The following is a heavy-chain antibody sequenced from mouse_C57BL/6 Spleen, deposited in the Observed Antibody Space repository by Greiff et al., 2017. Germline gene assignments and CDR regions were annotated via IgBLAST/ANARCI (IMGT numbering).Heavy chain of an antibody. Sequence: QVQLQQPGAELVKPGASVKLSCKASGYTFTSYWMHWVKQRPGQGLEWIGMIHPNSGSTNYNEKFKSKATLTVDKSSSTAYMQLSSLTSEDSAVYYGARLTTVSPAGFAYWGQGTLVTVSA. J-gene: IGHJ3*01. CDR3: ARLTTVSPAGFAY. CDR2: IHPNSGST. D-gene: IGHD1-1*01. V-gene: IGHV1-64*01. CDR1: GYTFTSYW.